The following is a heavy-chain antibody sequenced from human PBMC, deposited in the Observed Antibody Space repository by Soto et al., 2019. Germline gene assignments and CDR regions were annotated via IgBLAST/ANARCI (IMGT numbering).Heavy chain of an antibody. D-gene: IGHD5-18*01. CDR1: GFTFSSYS. CDR2: ISSSSSYI. J-gene: IGHJ6*02. Sequence: PGGSLRLSCAASGFTFSSYSMNWVRQAPGKGLEWVSSISSSSSYIYYADSVKGRFTISRDNAKNSLYLQMNSLRAEDTAVYYCARVWGVDTASYGMDVWGQGTTVTV. V-gene: IGHV3-21*01. CDR3: ARVWGVDTASYGMDV.